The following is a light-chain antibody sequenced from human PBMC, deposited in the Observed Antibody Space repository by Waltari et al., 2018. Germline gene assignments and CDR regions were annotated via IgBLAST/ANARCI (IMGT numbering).Light chain of an antibody. J-gene: IGKJ3*01. Sequence: DIVMTQSPDALAVSLGERATISCKSSQSVLHNYKNKDSLAWYQQKPGQPPKVLIYWASTRESGVPDRVSGSGSGTDFTLTISSLEPEDFAVYYCQRRGHWPPGATFGPGTRVDIK. CDR1: QSVLHNYKNKDS. CDR2: WAS. CDR3: QRRGHWPPGAT. V-gene: IGKV4-1*01.